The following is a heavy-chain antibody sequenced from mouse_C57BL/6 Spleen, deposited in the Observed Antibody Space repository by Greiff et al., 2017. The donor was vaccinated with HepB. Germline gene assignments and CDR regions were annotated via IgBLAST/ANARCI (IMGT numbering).Heavy chain of an antibody. CDR3: ARISPDYYGSSRGFAY. CDR2: ILPGSGST. Sequence: QVQLQQSGAELMKPGASVKLSCKATGYTFTGYWIEWVKQRPGHGLEWIGEILPGSGSTNYNEKFKGKATFTADTSSNTAYMQLSSLTTEDSAIYYCARISPDYYGSSRGFAYWGQGTLVTVSA. J-gene: IGHJ3*01. V-gene: IGHV1-9*01. D-gene: IGHD1-1*01. CDR1: GYTFTGYW.